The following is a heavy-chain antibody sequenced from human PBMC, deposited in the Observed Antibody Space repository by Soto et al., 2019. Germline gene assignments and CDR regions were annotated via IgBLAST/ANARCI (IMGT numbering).Heavy chain of an antibody. D-gene: IGHD3-3*01. J-gene: IGHJ4*02. V-gene: IGHV3-30-3*01. CDR2: ISYDGSNK. CDR1: GFTFSSYA. CDR3: ARGDFWSSLDY. Sequence: QVQLVESGGGVVQPGRSLRLSCAASGFTFSSYAMHWVRQAPGKGLEWVAVISYDGSNKYYADSVKGRFTISRDNSKNTLYLQMNSLRAEDTAMYYCARGDFWSSLDYWGQGTLVTVSS.